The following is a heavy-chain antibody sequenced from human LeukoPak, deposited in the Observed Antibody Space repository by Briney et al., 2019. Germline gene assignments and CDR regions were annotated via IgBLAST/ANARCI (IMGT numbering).Heavy chain of an antibody. Sequence: ASVKVSCKASGYTFTSYGISWVRQAPGQGLEGMGWISAYNGNTNYAQKLQGRVTMTTDTSTSTAYMELRSLRSDDTAVYYCARGATRYSSGWNHYWGQGTLVPVSS. V-gene: IGHV1-18*01. CDR2: ISAYNGNT. D-gene: IGHD6-19*01. J-gene: IGHJ4*02. CDR3: ARGATRYSSGWNHY. CDR1: GYTFTSYG.